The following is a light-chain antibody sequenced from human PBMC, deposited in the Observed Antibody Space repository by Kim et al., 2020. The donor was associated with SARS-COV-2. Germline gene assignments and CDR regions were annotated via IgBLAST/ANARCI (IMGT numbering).Light chain of an antibody. V-gene: IGKV3-15*01. CDR2: DVS. CDR3: QQYNNWTPRWT. CDR1: QSANSN. J-gene: IGKJ1*01. Sequence: EIVMTQSPAILSVSPGERATLSCSASQSANSNLAWYQHKPGQAPRLLIYDVSTRATGIPARFSGSGSGTEFTLTISSLQSEDFAVYYCQQYNNWTPRWTFGQGTKVDIK.